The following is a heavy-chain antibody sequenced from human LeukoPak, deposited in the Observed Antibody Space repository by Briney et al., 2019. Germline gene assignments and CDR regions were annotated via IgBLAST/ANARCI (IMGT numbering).Heavy chain of an antibody. Sequence: GGSLRLSCSASGVTFSSYAMHWVRQAPGKGLEYVSAISYNGDNTYYPDSVKGRFTISRDNSKNTLYLQMNSLRAEDTAVYYCARDTVTTFRFRDYYYYGMDVWGQGTTVTVSS. CDR1: GVTFSSYA. CDR2: ISYNGDNT. CDR3: ARDTVTTFRFRDYYYYGMDV. D-gene: IGHD4-17*01. V-gene: IGHV3-64*04. J-gene: IGHJ6*02.